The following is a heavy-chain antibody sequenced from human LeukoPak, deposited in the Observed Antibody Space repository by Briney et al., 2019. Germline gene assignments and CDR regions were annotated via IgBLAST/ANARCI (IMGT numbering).Heavy chain of an antibody. CDR1: GYTFTSYD. CDR3: ARGWWELPTRRPYYYYMDV. CDR2: MNPNSGNT. J-gene: IGHJ6*03. V-gene: IGHV1-8*03. D-gene: IGHD1-26*01. Sequence: ASVKVSCNASGYTFTSYDINWVRQATGQGLEWMGWMNPNSGNTGYAQKFQGRVTITRNTSISTAYMELSSLRSEDTAVYYCARGWWELPTRRPYYYYMDVWGKGTTVTVSS.